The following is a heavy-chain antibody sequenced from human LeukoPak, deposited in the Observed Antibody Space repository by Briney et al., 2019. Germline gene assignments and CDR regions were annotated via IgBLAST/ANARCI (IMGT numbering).Heavy chain of an antibody. CDR1: GFTFSSYW. J-gene: IGHJ6*02. D-gene: IGHD2-21*01. CDR2: IKQDGSEK. CDR3: ATFVRRYYYYGMDV. V-gene: IGHV3-7*01. Sequence: HPGGSLRLSCAASGFTFSSYWMSWVRHAPGKGLEWVANIKQDGSEKYYVDSVKGRFTISRDNAKNSLYLQMNSLRAEDTAVYYCATFVRRYYYYGMDVWGQGTTVTVSS.